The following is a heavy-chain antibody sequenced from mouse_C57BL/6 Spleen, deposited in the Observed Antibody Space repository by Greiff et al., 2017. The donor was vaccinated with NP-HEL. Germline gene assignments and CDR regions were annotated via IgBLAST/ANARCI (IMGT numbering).Heavy chain of an antibody. Sequence: QVQLKESGPELVKPGASVKISCKASGYAFSSSWMNWVKQRPGKGLEWIGRIYPGDGDTNYNGKFKGKATLTADKSSSTAYMQLSSLTSEDSAVYFCARGPLEYWGQGTTLTVSS. J-gene: IGHJ2*01. CDR3: ARGPLEY. V-gene: IGHV1-82*01. CDR2: IYPGDGDT. CDR1: GYAFSSSW.